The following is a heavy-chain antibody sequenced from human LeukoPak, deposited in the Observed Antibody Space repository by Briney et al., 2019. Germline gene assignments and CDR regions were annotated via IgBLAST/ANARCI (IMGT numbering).Heavy chain of an antibody. CDR2: ISYDGSNK. J-gene: IGHJ3*02. Sequence: GGSLRLSCAASGFTFSSYAMHWVRQAPGKGLEWVAVISYDGSNKYYADSVKGRFTISRDNSKNTLYLQMNSLRAEDTAVFYCARDSGAVGPDAFDIWGQGTMVTVSS. CDR1: GFTFSSYA. CDR3: ARDSGAVGPDAFDI. D-gene: IGHD2-15*01. V-gene: IGHV3-30-3*01.